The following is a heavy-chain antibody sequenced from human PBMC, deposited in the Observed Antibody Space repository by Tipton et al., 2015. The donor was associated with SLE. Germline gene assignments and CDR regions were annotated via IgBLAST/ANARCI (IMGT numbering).Heavy chain of an antibody. J-gene: IGHJ4*02. Sequence: SLRLSCAASGFTFDDYAMHWVRQAPGKGLEWVSGISWNSGNIDYADSVKGRFTISRDNAKKSVYLQMRSLRPEDTAVYYCAREWWGPEYWGQGTPVTVSS. CDR2: ISWNSGNI. V-gene: IGHV3-9*01. D-gene: IGHD2-15*01. CDR1: GFTFDDYA. CDR3: AREWWGPEY.